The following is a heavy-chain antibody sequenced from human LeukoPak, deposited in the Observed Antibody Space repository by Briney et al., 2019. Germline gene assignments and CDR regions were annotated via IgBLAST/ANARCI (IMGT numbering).Heavy chain of an antibody. CDR3: ARGWLAESTVVTPYNY. D-gene: IGHD4-23*01. Sequence: SVKVSCKASGGTFSSYDISWVRQAPGQGLEWMGGITPIFGTAKYAQKFQGRVTITAVESMSTAYMELSSLRSEDTAVYYCARGWLAESTVVTPYNYWGQGTLVTVSS. J-gene: IGHJ4*02. CDR2: ITPIFGTA. CDR1: GGTFSSYD. V-gene: IGHV1-69*13.